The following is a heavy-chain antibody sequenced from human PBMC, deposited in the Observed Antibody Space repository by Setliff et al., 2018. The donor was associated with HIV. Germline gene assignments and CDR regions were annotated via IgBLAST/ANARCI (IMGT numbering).Heavy chain of an antibody. Sequence: GESLKISCRTSGYNFATYYIAWVRQMPGKGPEWMGSVNPGDSSTKYNPSLRGQVTMSADKLINTAYLQWSSLKASDTAMYYCATRLLGYSGYGYWGQGTLVTVSS. CDR3: ATRLLGYSGYGY. CDR2: VNPGDSST. V-gene: IGHV5-51*04. J-gene: IGHJ4*02. D-gene: IGHD5-12*01. CDR1: GYNFATYY.